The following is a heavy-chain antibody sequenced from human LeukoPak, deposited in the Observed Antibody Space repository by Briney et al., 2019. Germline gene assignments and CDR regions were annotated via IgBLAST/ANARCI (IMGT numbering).Heavy chain of an antibody. CDR2: IIPIFGTA. V-gene: IGHV1-69*05. D-gene: IGHD3-22*01. CDR3: ARAETAFTMIGTVWGAFDI. Sequence: ASVKVSCKASGGTFISYAISWVRQAPGQGLEWMGGIIPIFGTANYAQKFQGRVTITTDESTSTAYVELSSLRSEDTAVYYCARAETAFTMIGTVWGAFDIWGQGTMVTVSS. J-gene: IGHJ3*02. CDR1: GGTFISYA.